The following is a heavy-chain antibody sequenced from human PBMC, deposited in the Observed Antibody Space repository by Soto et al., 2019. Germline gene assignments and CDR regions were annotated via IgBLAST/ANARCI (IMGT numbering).Heavy chain of an antibody. V-gene: IGHV4-59*01. CDR1: GGSISSYY. J-gene: IGHJ5*01. CDR2: IHYSGNA. CDR3: ARGERNTYIIYFFDS. D-gene: IGHD1-26*01. Sequence: SETLSLTCTVSGGSISSYYWSWIRRPPGKGLEWIGYIHYSGNANYNPSLRSRVTMSVDTSKNHFSLKLNSVTAADTAVYYCARGERNTYIIYFFDSWGQGILVTVSS.